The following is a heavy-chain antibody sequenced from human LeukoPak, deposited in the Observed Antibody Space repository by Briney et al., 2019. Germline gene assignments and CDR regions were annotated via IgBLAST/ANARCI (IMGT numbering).Heavy chain of an antibody. V-gene: IGHV3-53*01. CDR3: ARRAGAYSHPYDY. D-gene: IGHD4/OR15-4a*01. CDR1: GFTVSSNS. CDR2: IYSDNT. J-gene: IGHJ4*02. Sequence: GGSLRLSCTVSGFTVSSNSMSWVRQAPGKGLEWVSFIYSDNTHYSDSVKGRFTISRDNSKNTLYLQMNSLRAEHTAMYYCARRAGAYSHPYDYWGQGTLVAVSS.